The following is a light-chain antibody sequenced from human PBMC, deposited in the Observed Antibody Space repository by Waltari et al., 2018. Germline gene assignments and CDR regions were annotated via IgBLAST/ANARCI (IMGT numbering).Light chain of an antibody. Sequence: DIVMTQSPDSLAVSLGDVAPLNCNSSQNLHTSDNDKPLAWYQKKPGQPPRLLIFGASTRESGVPDRFSGSVSGADFSLTISGLQAEDVAVYYCEQYYTTPFTFGQGTKVEIK. V-gene: IGKV4-1*01. J-gene: IGKJ2*01. CDR2: GAS. CDR3: EQYYTTPFT. CDR1: QNLHTSDNDKP.